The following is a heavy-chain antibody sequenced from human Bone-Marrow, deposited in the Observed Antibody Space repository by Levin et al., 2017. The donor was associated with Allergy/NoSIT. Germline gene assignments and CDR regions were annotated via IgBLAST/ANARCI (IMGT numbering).Heavy chain of an antibody. V-gene: IGHV1-69*04. D-gene: IGHD5-18*01. CDR1: GGTFSSYT. J-gene: IGHJ4*02. CDR3: ARDADTAMVKRYFDY. Sequence: ASVKVSCKASGGTFSSYTISWVRQAPGQGLEWMGRIIPILGIANYAQKFQGRVTITADKSTSTAYMELSSLRSEDTAVYYCARDADTAMVKRYFDYWGQGTLVTVSS. CDR2: IIPILGIA.